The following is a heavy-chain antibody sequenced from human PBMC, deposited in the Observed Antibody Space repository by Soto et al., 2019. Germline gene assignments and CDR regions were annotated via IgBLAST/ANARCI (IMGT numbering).Heavy chain of an antibody. CDR3: ARSRIAYATLNFYGMDV. CDR1: GFTFSSYW. V-gene: IGHV3-7*01. J-gene: IGHJ6*02. Sequence: GGSLRLSCAASGFTFSSYWMTWVRQAPGKGLEWVANIKDDGTEKYYVDSVKGRCTISRDNAKNSLYLQMNSLGVEDTAVFYCARSRIAYATLNFYGMDVWGQGTTVTVSS. D-gene: IGHD2-2*01. CDR2: IKDDGTEK.